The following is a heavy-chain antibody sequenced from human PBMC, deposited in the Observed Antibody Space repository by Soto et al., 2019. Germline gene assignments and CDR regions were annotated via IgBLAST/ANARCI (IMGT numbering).Heavy chain of an antibody. Sequence: SESLSLTCSFSGDSVTRHYLTWIRPSPDKGLEWIGYMHYTGLPHYNPSPKSRLTISVDRSKNQFTLQLTSVTVADTAVYYCGTSYGIDWYTYWGRGTQFNVSS. V-gene: IGHV4-59*02. CDR3: GTSYGIDWYTY. CDR2: MHYTGLP. J-gene: IGHJ4*02. D-gene: IGHD3-9*01. CDR1: GDSVTRHY.